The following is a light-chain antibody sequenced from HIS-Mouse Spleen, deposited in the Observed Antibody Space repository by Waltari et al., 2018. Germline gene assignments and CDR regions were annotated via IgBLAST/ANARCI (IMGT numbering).Light chain of an antibody. Sequence: DIVMTQSPDALAVSLGEGATINCKSRQSVLHSSHNTNSSSWYQQKPGQPHKLLIYWASTRESGVPDRFSGSGSGTDFTLTISSLQAEDVAVYYCQQYYSTPLTFGGGTKVEIK. CDR2: WAS. CDR1: QSVLHSSHNTNS. J-gene: IGKJ4*01. V-gene: IGKV4-1*01. CDR3: QQYYSTPLT.